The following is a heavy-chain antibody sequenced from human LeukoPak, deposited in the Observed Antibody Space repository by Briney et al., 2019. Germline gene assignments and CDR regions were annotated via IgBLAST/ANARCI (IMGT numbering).Heavy chain of an antibody. J-gene: IGHJ6*03. Sequence: SETLSLTCTVSGGSISSYYWSWIRQPPGKGLEWIGYIYYSGSTNYNPSLKSRVTISVDTSKNQFSLKLSSVTAADTAVYYCARTDTVTTSYYYYYMDVWGKGTTVTISS. CDR1: GGSISSYY. CDR3: ARTDTVTTSYYYYYMDV. V-gene: IGHV4-59*01. D-gene: IGHD4-17*01. CDR2: IYYSGST.